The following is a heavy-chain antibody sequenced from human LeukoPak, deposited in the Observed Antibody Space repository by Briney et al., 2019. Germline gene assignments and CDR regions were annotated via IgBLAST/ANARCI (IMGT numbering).Heavy chain of an antibody. V-gene: IGHV3-9*01. CDR3: AREGRKTAAEYYFDY. CDR1: GFTFDDYA. D-gene: IGHD1-1*01. Sequence: PGRSLRLSCAASGFTFDDYAMHWVRQAPGKGLEWVSGISWNSGSIGYADSVKGRFTISRDNSKNTLYLQMNSLRAEDTAVYYCAREGRKTAAEYYFDYWGQGTLVTVSS. J-gene: IGHJ4*02. CDR2: ISWNSGSI.